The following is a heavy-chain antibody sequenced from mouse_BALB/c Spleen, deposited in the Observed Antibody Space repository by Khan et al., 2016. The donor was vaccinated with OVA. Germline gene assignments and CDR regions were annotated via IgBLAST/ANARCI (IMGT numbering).Heavy chain of an antibody. CDR1: GYSITSDYA. CDR2: ISSSSST. D-gene: IGHD2-3*01. Sequence: EVQLQESGPGLVKPSQSLSLTCTVTGYSITSDYAWNWIRQFPGNKLEWMGYISSSSSTNYNPALKSRISITRDTSKNPFFLQLNSVTTEDTATYYCARDGSRYNYAMDYGGQGTSVTVSS. J-gene: IGHJ4*01. V-gene: IGHV3-2*02. CDR3: ARDGSRYNYAMDY.